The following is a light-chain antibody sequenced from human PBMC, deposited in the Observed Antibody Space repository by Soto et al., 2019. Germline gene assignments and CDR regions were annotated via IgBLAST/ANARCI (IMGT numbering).Light chain of an antibody. CDR3: CSYAGSDTYV. CDR2: DVT. Sequence: QSVLTQPASVSGSPGQSITISCTGTSSDVGSYDLVSWYQQHPGKAPKLVISDVTKRPSGVSNRFSGSKSGNTASLTISGLQAEHEAAYYCCSYAGSDTYVFGTGTTVTVL. J-gene: IGLJ1*01. CDR1: SSDVGSYDL. V-gene: IGLV2-23*02.